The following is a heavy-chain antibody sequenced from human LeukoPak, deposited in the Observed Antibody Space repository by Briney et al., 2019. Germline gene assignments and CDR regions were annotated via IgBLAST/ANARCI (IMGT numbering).Heavy chain of an antibody. D-gene: IGHD6-19*01. CDR3: ASRSRVYSSGVDY. V-gene: IGHV4-39*01. CDR1: GGSISSSSYY. CDR2: IYYSGST. Sequence: SETLSLTCTVSGGSISSSSYYWGWIRQPPGKGLEWNGSIYYSGSTYYNQARKSRVTISVDTSKNQFSRKLSSVTAADTAVYYCASRSRVYSSGVDYWGQGTLVTASS. J-gene: IGHJ4*02.